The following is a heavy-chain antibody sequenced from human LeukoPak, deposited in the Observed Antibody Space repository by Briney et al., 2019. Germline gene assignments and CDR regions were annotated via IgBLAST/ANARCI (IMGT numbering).Heavy chain of an antibody. CDR1: GLHSSGTA. Sequence: GGSLRLSCAASGLHSSGTAMSWVRQAPGKGLEWVSAISHDGMNAYYADSVKGRFTISRDNSKKTVSLEMSSLTAADTGVYYCAKDGAQYSSGPECDPRGQGALVTVSP. CDR2: ISHDGMNA. D-gene: IGHD6-19*01. CDR3: AKDGAQYSSGPECDP. V-gene: IGHV3-23*01. J-gene: IGHJ5*02.